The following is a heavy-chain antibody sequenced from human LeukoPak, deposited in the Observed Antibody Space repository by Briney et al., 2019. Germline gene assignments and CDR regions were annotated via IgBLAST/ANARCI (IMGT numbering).Heavy chain of an antibody. CDR2: INSDGSGT. J-gene: IGHJ4*02. Sequence: GGSLRLSCSASGFTFSSHWMHWVRQPPGKGLAWVSRINSDGSGTSYADSVKGRFTVSRDNAKNTLYLQMNSLRAEDTAVYFCARDGSLPDYWGQGTLVTVSS. V-gene: IGHV3-74*01. CDR3: ARDGSLPDY. CDR1: GFTFSSHW.